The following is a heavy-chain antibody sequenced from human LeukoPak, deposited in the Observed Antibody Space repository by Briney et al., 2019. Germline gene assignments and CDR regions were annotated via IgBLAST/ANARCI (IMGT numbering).Heavy chain of an antibody. CDR3: ARSVEGYCSGGSCYSYYYYMDV. J-gene: IGHJ6*03. CDR2: IYTSGNT. V-gene: IGHV4-61*02. Sequence: SETLSLTCTVSGGSISSGGYYWSWIRQPAGKGLEWIGRIYTSGNTNYNPSLKSRATISVDTSKNQFSLKLSSVTAADTAVYYCARSVEGYCSGGSCYSYYYYMDVWGKGTTVTVSS. CDR1: GGSISSGGYY. D-gene: IGHD2-15*01.